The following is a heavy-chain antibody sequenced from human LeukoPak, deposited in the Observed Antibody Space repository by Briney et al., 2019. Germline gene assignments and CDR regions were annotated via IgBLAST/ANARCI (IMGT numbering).Heavy chain of an antibody. CDR1: GFTVSSNY. Sequence: PGGSLRLSCAASGFTVSSNYMSWVRQAPGKGLEWVSVIYSGGSTYYADSVKGRFTISRDNSKNTLYLQMNSLRAEDTAVYYCARLRYSGSPAVDYWGQGTLVTVSS. D-gene: IGHD1-26*01. CDR3: ARLRYSGSPAVDY. J-gene: IGHJ4*02. CDR2: IYSGGST. V-gene: IGHV3-53*01.